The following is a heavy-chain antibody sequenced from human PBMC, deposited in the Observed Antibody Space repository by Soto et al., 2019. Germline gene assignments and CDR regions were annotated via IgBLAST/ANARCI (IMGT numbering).Heavy chain of an antibody. D-gene: IGHD3-10*01. Sequence: PSETLSFTCTVSGGSISSGGYYWSWIRQHPGKGLEWIGYIYYSGSTYYNPSLKSRVTISVDTSKNQFSLKLSSVTAADTAVYYCARGEKTLFSRGSPGLWGHGTLVTVSS. CDR3: ARGEKTLFSRGSPGL. J-gene: IGHJ4*01. CDR2: IYYSGST. V-gene: IGHV4-31*03. CDR1: GGSISSGGYY.